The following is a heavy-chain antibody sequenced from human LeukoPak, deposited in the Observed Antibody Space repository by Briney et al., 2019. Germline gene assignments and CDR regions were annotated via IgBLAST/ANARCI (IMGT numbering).Heavy chain of an antibody. CDR3: SREPKGRWLQFDY. Sequence: GGSLRLSCTPSGFTFGDDTMSWFRQAPGKGLEWVGFIRSKVHGGTAEYAASVKGRFTLSRDDSKSIAYLQMNSLKIEDTAVYYCSREPKGRWLQFDYWGQGTLVTVSS. V-gene: IGHV3-49*03. J-gene: IGHJ4*02. CDR2: IRSKVHGGTA. CDR1: GFTFGDDT. D-gene: IGHD5-24*01.